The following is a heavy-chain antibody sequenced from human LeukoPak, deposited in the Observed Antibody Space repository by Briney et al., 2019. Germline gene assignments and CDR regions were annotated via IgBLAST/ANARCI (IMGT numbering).Heavy chain of an antibody. D-gene: IGHD3-22*01. CDR1: GGTFSSYA. J-gene: IGHJ4*02. CDR2: IIPIFGTA. Sequence: SVKVSCKASGGTFSSYAISWVRQAPGQGLEWMGGIIPIFGTANYAQKFQGRVTITADESTSTAYMELSSLRSEDTAVYYCAGSMYYYDSSGYFDYWGQGTLVTVSS. CDR3: AGSMYYYDSSGYFDY. V-gene: IGHV1-69*13.